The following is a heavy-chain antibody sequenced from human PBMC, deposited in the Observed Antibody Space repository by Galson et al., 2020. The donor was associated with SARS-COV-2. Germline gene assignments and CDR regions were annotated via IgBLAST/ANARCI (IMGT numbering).Heavy chain of an antibody. D-gene: IGHD6-13*01. J-gene: IGHJ6*02. CDR3: ARDAASSSNYYYYYGMDV. CDR1: GFTFSSYW. Sequence: GESLRLSCAASGFTFSSYWMSWVRQAPGKGLEWVANIKQDGSEKYYVDSVKGRFTISRDNAKNSLYLQMNSLRAEDTAVYYCARDAASSSNYYYYYGMDVWGQGTTVTVSS. CDR2: IKQDGSEK. V-gene: IGHV3-7*05.